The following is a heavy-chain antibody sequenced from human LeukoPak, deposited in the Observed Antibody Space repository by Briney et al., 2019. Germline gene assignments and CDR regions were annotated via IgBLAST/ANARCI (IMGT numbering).Heavy chain of an antibody. CDR3: AKDRSIFGVVIRDDAFDI. CDR2: IWYDGSNK. Sequence: GGSLRLSCAASGFTFSSYGMHWVRQAPGKGLEWVAVIWYDGSNKYYADSVKGRFTISRDNSKNTLYLQMNTLRAEDTAVYYCAKDRSIFGVVIRDDAFDIWGQGTMVTVSS. D-gene: IGHD3-3*01. J-gene: IGHJ3*02. CDR1: GFTFSSYG. V-gene: IGHV3-33*06.